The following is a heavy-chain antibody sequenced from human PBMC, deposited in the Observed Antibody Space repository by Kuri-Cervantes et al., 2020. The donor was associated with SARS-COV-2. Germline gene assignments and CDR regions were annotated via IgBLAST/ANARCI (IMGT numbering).Heavy chain of an antibody. CDR2: IYYSGST. Sequence: SETLSLTCTVSGGSISSGDYYWSWIRQPPGKGLEWIGYIYYSGSTYYNPSLKSRVTISVDTSKNQFSLKLSSVTAADTAVYYCARGVRVITPPRGYYYYMDVWGKGTTVTVSS. CDR1: GGSISSGDYY. J-gene: IGHJ6*03. D-gene: IGHD3-22*01. V-gene: IGHV4-30-4*08. CDR3: ARGVRVITPPRGYYYYMDV.